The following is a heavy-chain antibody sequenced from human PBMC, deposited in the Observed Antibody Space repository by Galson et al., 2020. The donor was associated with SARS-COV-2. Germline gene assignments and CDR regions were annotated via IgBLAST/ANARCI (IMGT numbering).Heavy chain of an antibody. CDR1: GYSISSGYY. CDR2: IHHSGST. CDR3: AAQEGYYYYYMDV. V-gene: IGHV4-38-2*02. Sequence: SETLSLTCTVSGYSISSGYYWGWIRQPPGKGLEWIGSIHHSGSTYYNPSLKSRVTISVDTSKNQFSLKLSSVTAADTAVYYCAAQEGYYYYYMDVWGKGTTVTVSS. J-gene: IGHJ6*03.